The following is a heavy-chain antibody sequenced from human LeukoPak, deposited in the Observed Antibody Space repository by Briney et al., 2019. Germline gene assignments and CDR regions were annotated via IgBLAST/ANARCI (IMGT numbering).Heavy chain of an antibody. CDR3: AREARSAADESWCVP. CDR2: INPNSGGT. Sequence: ASVKVSCKASGYTFSSYDMHWVRQAPGQGLEWMGWINPNSGGTNYAQKFQGRVTITRDTSISTAYMELSRLRSDDTAVYYCAREARSAADESWCVPWRQGTLVTVRS. V-gene: IGHV1-2*02. D-gene: IGHD6-13*01. J-gene: IGHJ5*02. CDR1: GYTFSSYD.